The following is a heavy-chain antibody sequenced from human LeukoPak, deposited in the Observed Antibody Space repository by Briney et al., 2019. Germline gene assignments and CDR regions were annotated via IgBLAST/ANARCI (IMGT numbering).Heavy chain of an antibody. V-gene: IGHV3-11*01. D-gene: IGHD3-10*01. Sequence: SISGTTIYYADSLKGRFTISRGNAKNSLYLQMNSLRAEDTAVYYCARGSGYYGSGRIDYWGQGTLLTVSS. CDR3: ARGSGYYGSGRIDY. CDR2: SISGTTI. J-gene: IGHJ4*02.